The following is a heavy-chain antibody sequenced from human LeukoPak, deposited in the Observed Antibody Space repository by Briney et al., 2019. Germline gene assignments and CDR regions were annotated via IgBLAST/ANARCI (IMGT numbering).Heavy chain of an antibody. Sequence: GGSLRLSCAASGFTFSSYGMHWVRQAPGKGLEWVAVISYDGSNKYYADSVKGRFTISRDNSKNTLYLQMNSLRAEDTAVYYCAKDERGSYLYCYYYYMDVWGKGTTVTVSS. CDR1: GFTFSSYG. J-gene: IGHJ6*03. CDR2: ISYDGSNK. V-gene: IGHV3-30*18. CDR3: AKDERGSYLYCYYYYMDV. D-gene: IGHD1-26*01.